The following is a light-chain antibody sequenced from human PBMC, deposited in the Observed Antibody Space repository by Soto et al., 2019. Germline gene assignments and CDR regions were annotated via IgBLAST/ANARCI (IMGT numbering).Light chain of an antibody. CDR2: SAS. V-gene: IGKV3-20*01. CDR3: QQYASTPTIT. Sequence: ELVLTQSPGTLAFSTGERATLSCRASQRLTSDYLAWYQQKPGQAPRLLIFSASSRATGIPDRFSGSGSGTDFTLTISRLEPHDFAVYFCQQYASTPTITFGQGTRLEIK. CDR1: QRLTSDY. J-gene: IGKJ5*01.